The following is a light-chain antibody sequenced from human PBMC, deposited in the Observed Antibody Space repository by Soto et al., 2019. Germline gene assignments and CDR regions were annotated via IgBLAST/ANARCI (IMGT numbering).Light chain of an antibody. Sequence: IQMTQSPSSLSASVGDRVTITCLASQSISSYLNWYQQKPGKAPKLLIYAASSLQSGVPSRFSGSGSGTDFSLTISRLEPEDFAVYYCQQYGSSQWPFGQGTKVDIK. CDR3: QQYGSSQWP. CDR1: QSISSY. CDR2: AAS. J-gene: IGKJ1*01. V-gene: IGKV1-39*01.